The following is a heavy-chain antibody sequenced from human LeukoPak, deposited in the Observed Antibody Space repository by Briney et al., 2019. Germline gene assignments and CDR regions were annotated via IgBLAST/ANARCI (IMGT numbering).Heavy chain of an antibody. D-gene: IGHD3-3*01. CDR2: IYYSGST. CDR3: ARVSLTYYDFWSGKMGPFDP. CDR1: GGSISSGEYY. Sequence: SETLSLTCTVSGGSISSGEYYWGWLRQPPGKGLEWIGYIYYSGSTYYNPSLKSRVTISVDTSKSQFSLKLSSVTAADTAVYYCARVSLTYYDFWSGKMGPFDPGGQGTLVTVSS. J-gene: IGHJ5*02. V-gene: IGHV4-30-4*01.